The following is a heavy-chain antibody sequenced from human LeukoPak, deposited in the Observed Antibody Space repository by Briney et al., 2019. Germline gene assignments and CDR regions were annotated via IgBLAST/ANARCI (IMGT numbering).Heavy chain of an antibody. J-gene: IGHJ4*02. CDR2: ISSSGATI. CDR3: ARGRWFGEFPYYFDY. V-gene: IGHV3-48*02. CDR1: GFTFSNYD. Sequence: GGSLRLSCAASGFTFSNYDMNWVRQAPGKGLEWISYISSSGATIYYADSVRGRFTVSRDNAKNSLYLQMNSLRDEDTAVYYCARGRWFGEFPYYFDYWGQGTLATVFS. D-gene: IGHD3-10*01.